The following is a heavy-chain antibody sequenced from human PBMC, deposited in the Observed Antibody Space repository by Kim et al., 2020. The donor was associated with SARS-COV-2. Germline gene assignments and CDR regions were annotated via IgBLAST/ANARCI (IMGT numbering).Heavy chain of an antibody. J-gene: IGHJ3*02. V-gene: IGHV4-59*13. CDR2: IYYSGST. CDR3: ARRYYYDSSGYWGAFDI. CDR1: GGSISSYY. Sequence: SETLSLTCTVSGGSISSYYWSWIRQPPVKGLEWIGYIYYSGSTNYNPSLKIRVTISVDTSKNQFSLNLSSVTSADTAVYYCARRYYYDSSGYWGAFDIWG. D-gene: IGHD3-22*01.